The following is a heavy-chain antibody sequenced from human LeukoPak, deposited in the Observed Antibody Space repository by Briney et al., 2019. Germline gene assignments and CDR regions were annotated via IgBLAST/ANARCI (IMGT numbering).Heavy chain of an antibody. V-gene: IGHV3-7*01. CDR2: IKQDGSEK. CDR1: GFTFSSYW. CDR3: ARAPGEGWFDP. D-gene: IGHD4-17*01. Sequence: GGSLRLSCAASGFTFSSYWMSWVRQAPGRGLEWVASIKQDGSEKYYVDSVKGRFTISRDNAKNSLYLQMNSLRAEDTALYYCARAPGEGWFDPWGQGTLVTVSS. J-gene: IGHJ5*02.